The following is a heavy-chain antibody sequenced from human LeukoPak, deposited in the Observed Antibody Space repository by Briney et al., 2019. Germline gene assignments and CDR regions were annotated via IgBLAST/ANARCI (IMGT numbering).Heavy chain of an antibody. Sequence: PGGSLRLSCAVSGLTFSDYRMIWVRQAPGKGLEWVAFISYDGNNRGFPDSVKGRFTISRDNSKNTVYLQMNSLRAEDTAVYYCAKDLAYGSGSYYFDYWGQGTLVIVPS. D-gene: IGHD3-10*01. J-gene: IGHJ4*02. CDR3: AKDLAYGSGSYYFDY. CDR2: ISYDGNNR. CDR1: GLTFSDYR. V-gene: IGHV3-30*18.